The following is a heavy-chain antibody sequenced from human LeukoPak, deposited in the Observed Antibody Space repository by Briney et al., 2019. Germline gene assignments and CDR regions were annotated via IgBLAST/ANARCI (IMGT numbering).Heavy chain of an antibody. V-gene: IGHV3-64*01. CDR2: IGTNGGST. Sequence: GGSLRLSCAASGSTFSEYSMHWVRQAPGKGLEYVSAIGTNGGSTYYANSVKGRFTISRDDPKNTLDLQMGSLRPEDMAVYYCARGFRYYGSGIDYWGQGTLVTVPS. CDR1: GSTFSEYS. D-gene: IGHD3-10*01. J-gene: IGHJ4*02. CDR3: ARGFRYYGSGIDY.